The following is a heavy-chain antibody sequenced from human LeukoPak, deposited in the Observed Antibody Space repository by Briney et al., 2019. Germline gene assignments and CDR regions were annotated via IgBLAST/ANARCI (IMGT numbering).Heavy chain of an antibody. D-gene: IGHD3-10*01. J-gene: IGHJ6*02. CDR2: INPSGGST. V-gene: IGHV1-46*01. CDR3: ARGGRGDYYGSGRGKSNYYYYGMDV. Sequence: ASVKVSCKASGYTFTSYYMHWVRQAPGQGLEWMGIINPSGGSTSYAQKFQGRVTMTRDTSISTAYMELSRLRSDDTAVYYCARGGRGDYYGSGRGKSNYYYYGMDVWGQGTTVTVSS. CDR1: GYTFTSYY.